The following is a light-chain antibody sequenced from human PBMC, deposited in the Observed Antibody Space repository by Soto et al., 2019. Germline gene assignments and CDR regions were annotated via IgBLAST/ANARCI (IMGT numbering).Light chain of an antibody. CDR1: QGSSSY. CDR3: QTYNSAPRT. Sequence: DIQMTQSPSSLSASVGDRVTITCRARQGSSSYLAWYQQQPGKVPRLLIYAASTLQAGVPSRFSGSGSGTDFTLTISSLQPDDVATYYCQTYNSAPRTFGQGTKVQIK. CDR2: AAS. J-gene: IGKJ1*01. V-gene: IGKV1-27*01.